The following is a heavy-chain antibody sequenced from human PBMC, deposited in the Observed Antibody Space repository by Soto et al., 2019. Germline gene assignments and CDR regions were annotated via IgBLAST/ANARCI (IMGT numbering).Heavy chain of an antibody. V-gene: IGHV1-3*01. D-gene: IGHD2-15*01. Sequence: ASVKVSCKASGYTFTSYAMHWVRQAPGQRLEWMGWINAGNGNTKYSQKFQGRVTITRDTSASTAYMELSSLRSEDTAVYYCARGAWEIGYCSGGSCSRGAAGYYYYMDVWGKGTTVTVSS. CDR2: INAGNGNT. CDR1: GYTFTSYA. J-gene: IGHJ6*03. CDR3: ARGAWEIGYCSGGSCSRGAAGYYYYMDV.